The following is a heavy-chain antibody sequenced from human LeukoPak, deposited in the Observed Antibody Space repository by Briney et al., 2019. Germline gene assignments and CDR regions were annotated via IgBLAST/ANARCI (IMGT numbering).Heavy chain of an antibody. D-gene: IGHD5-18*01. Sequence: SETLSLTCTVSGVSISSGSDYWSWIRQPAGKGLEWIGRIYTSGSTNYNPSLKSRVTISVDTSKNQFSLKLSSVTAADTAVYYCARHSDTAIYYFDYWGQGTLVAVSS. CDR1: GVSISSGSDY. V-gene: IGHV4-61*02. J-gene: IGHJ4*02. CDR3: ARHSDTAIYYFDY. CDR2: IYTSGST.